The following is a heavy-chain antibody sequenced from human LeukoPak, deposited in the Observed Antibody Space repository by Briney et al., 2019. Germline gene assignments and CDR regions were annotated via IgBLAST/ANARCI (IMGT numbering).Heavy chain of an antibody. V-gene: IGHV4-30-2*01. CDR3: ARAGYGDYVFDY. J-gene: IGHJ4*02. CDR2: IYHSGST. Sequence: SETLSLTCAVSGGSISSGGYSWSWIRQPPGKGLEWIGYIYHSGSTYYNPSLKSRVTISVDRSKNQFSLKLSSVTAADTAVYYCARAGYGDYVFDYWGQGTLVTVSS. D-gene: IGHD4-17*01. CDR1: GGSISSGGYS.